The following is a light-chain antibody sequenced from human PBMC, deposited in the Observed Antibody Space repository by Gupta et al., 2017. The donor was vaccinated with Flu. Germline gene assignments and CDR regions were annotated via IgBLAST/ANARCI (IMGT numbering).Light chain of an antibody. CDR3: LLYFRGQGV. V-gene: IGLV7-43*01. Sequence: QAVVTQEPSLTVSPGETVTLTCASSTGAVTSGHYPNWLQQNPGQAPRTRIYSTVTRHSWTPARFSGALLAGNAALQLSDVKPEDDAEDFCLLYFRGQGVFGGGTKVTVL. CDR1: TGAVTSGHY. J-gene: IGLJ1*01. CDR2: STV.